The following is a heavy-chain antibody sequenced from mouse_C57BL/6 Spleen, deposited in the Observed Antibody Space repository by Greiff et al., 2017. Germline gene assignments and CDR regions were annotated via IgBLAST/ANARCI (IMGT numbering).Heavy chain of an antibody. CDR1: GYSITSGYY. J-gene: IGHJ3*01. Sequence: EVHLVESGPGLVKPSQSLSLTCSVTGYSITSGYYWNWIRQFPGNKLEWMGYISYDGSNNYNPSLKNRISITRDTSKNQFFLKLNSVTTEDTATYHCATYYSNYVGFAYWGQGTLVTVSA. CDR3: ATYYSNYVGFAY. V-gene: IGHV3-6*01. CDR2: ISYDGSN. D-gene: IGHD2-5*01.